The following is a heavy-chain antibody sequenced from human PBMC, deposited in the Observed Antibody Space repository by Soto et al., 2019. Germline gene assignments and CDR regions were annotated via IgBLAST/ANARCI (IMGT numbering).Heavy chain of an antibody. J-gene: IGHJ6*02. D-gene: IGHD3-10*01. CDR3: ARGSQGSSSLLASYYDGMDV. CDR1: GYTFSNYA. V-gene: IGHV1-3*01. Sequence: GASVKVSCKASGYTFSNYAVYWVRQAPGQRLEWMGWIGAGSGNRKFSQKFQGRLTITRDTPASTAYMELSSLRSEDTAVYYCARGSQGSSSLLASYYDGMDVWGQGTTVTVSS. CDR2: IGAGSGNR.